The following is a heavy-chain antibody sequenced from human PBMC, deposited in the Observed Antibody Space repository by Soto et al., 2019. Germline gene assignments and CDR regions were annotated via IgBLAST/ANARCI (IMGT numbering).Heavy chain of an antibody. V-gene: IGHV4-34*01. Sequence: ASETLSLTCAAYGGSFSGYYWTWIRQPPGTGLEWIGEINHSGSTNYNPSLKSRVTISVDTSKNQFSLKLTSVNTADTAIYYCTRGGDPYKTGYWGQGTLVTVSS. CDR2: INHSGST. J-gene: IGHJ4*02. CDR3: TRGGDPYKTGY. CDR1: GGSFSGYY. D-gene: IGHD3-9*01.